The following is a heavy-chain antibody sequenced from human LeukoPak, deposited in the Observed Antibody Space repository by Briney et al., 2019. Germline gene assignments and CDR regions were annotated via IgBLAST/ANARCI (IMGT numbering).Heavy chain of an antibody. J-gene: IGHJ4*02. CDR2: INHSGST. D-gene: IGHD6-13*01. V-gene: IGHV4-34*01. Sequence: SETLSLTCAVYGGSSSGYYWSWIRQPPGKGLEWIGEINHSGSTNYNPSLKSRVTISVDTSKNQFSLKLSSVTAADTAVYYCAREDRGQQLAKFDYWGQGTLVTVSS. CDR3: AREDRGQQLAKFDY. CDR1: GGSSSGYY.